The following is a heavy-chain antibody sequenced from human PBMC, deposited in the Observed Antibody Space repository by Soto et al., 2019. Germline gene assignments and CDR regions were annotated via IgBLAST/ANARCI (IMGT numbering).Heavy chain of an antibody. Sequence: PLVQSGAEVKKPGASVKVSCKVSSFTLNSYGISWVRQAPGQGLEWIGWISAYNGNTNYAQKFQGRVTMTTDTSTSTAYMELRSLRSDDTAVYYCARLVAVALVNYFDFWGQGTLVTVTS. V-gene: IGHV1-18*01. CDR1: SFTLNSYG. J-gene: IGHJ4*02. CDR2: ISAYNGNT. CDR3: ARLVAVALVNYFDF. D-gene: IGHD6-19*01.